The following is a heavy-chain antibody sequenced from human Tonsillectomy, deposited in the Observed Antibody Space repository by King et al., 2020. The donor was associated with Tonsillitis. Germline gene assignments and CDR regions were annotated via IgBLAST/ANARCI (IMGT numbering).Heavy chain of an antibody. CDR2: IYYSGST. Sequence: QLQESGPGLVKPSETLSLTCTVSGGSISSSSYYWGWIRQPPGKGLEWIGSIYYSGSTYYNPSLKSRVTISVDTSKNQFSLKLSSVTAADTAVYYCARLEGYIVGATAAFDISGQGTMVTVSS. CDR3: ARLEGYIVGATAAFDI. J-gene: IGHJ3*02. CDR1: GGSISSSSYY. D-gene: IGHD1-26*01. V-gene: IGHV4-39*01.